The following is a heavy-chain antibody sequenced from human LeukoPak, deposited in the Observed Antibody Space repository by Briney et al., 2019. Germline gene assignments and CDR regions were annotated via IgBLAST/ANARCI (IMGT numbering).Heavy chain of an antibody. CDR2: ISYDGSNK. CDR3: AKGDSSGYYSHTYYFDY. V-gene: IGHV3-30*18. D-gene: IGHD3-22*01. J-gene: IGHJ4*02. Sequence: PGRSLRLSCAASGFTFSSYGMHWVRQAPGKGLEWVAVISYDGSNKYYADSVKGRFTISRDNSKNTLYLQMNSLRAEDTAVYYCAKGDSSGYYSHTYYFDYWGQGTLVTVSS. CDR1: GFTFSSYG.